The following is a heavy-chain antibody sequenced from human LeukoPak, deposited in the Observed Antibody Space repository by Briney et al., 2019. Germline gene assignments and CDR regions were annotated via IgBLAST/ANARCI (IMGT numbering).Heavy chain of an antibody. CDR3: ARGEAVAGTSYFDY. CDR2: ISAHRGWT. D-gene: IGHD6-19*01. Sequence: VSVKVSCKASGYTFTSYYMHWVRQAPGQGLEWMGIISAHRGWTSLAQKFQGRVTMTRDTSTSTVYMELSSLRSEDTAVYYCARGEAVAGTSYFDYWGQGTLVTLPS. J-gene: IGHJ4*02. CDR1: GYTFTSYY. V-gene: IGHV1-46*01.